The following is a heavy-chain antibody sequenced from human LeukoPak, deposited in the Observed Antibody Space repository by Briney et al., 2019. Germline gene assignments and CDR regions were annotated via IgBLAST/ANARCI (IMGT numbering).Heavy chain of an antibody. Sequence: GESLKISCKGSGYSFTSYWIGWVRQMPGKGLEWMGIIYPGDSDTRYSPSFQGQVTISVDKSISTAYLQWSSLKASDTAMYYCARTAVEVATIRNFDYWGQGTLVTVSS. D-gene: IGHD5-24*01. J-gene: IGHJ4*02. CDR3: ARTAVEVATIRNFDY. CDR2: IYPGDSDT. CDR1: GYSFTSYW. V-gene: IGHV5-51*01.